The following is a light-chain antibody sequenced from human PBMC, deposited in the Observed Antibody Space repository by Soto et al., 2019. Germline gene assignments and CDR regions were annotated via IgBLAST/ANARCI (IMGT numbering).Light chain of an antibody. CDR3: QQYGDSPWK. V-gene: IGKV3-20*01. CDR1: QYVRSNY. Sequence: EIVLTQSPGTLSLSPGERVTLSCRASQYVRSNYVAWYQQKPGQTPRLLIYITSSRAPGIPERFSGSGSGTDFTLTSSRLEPEDFAVYFCQQYGDSPWKFGEGTKV. J-gene: IGKJ1*01. CDR2: ITS.